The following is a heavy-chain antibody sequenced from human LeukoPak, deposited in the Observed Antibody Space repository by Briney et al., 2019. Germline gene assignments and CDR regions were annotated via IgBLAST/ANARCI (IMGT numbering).Heavy chain of an antibody. D-gene: IGHD2-15*01. V-gene: IGHV4-31*03. Sequence: SQTLSLTCNVSGGSISSGGYYWSWIRQHPGKGLEWIGYIYYSGSTYYNPSLKSRVTISVDTSKNQFSLKLSSVTAADTAVYYCARDLSPLLGAFDIWGQGTMVTVSS. CDR2: IYYSGST. CDR1: GGSISSGGYY. J-gene: IGHJ3*02. CDR3: ARDLSPLLGAFDI.